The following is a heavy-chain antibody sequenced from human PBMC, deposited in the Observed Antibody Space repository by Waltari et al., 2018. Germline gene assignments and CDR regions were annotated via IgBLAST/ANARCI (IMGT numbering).Heavy chain of an antibody. CDR1: GGSISSYY. Sequence: QVQPQESGPGLVKPSETLSLTCTVSGGSISSYYWSWIRQPPGKGVEWIGYIYYSGRTNYYPSRKIRVTISVDTSKNQFSLKLSSVTAADTAVYYCARDMGLDGYNSDWFDPWGQGTLVTVSS. CDR3: ARDMGLDGYNSDWFDP. CDR2: IYYSGRT. V-gene: IGHV4-59*01. J-gene: IGHJ5*02. D-gene: IGHD5-12*01.